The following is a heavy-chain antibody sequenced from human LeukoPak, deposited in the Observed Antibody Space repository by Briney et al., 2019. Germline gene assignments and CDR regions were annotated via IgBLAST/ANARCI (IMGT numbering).Heavy chain of an antibody. V-gene: IGHV4-34*01. Sequence: PSETLSLTCAVYGGSFSGYYWSWIRQSPGKGLEWIGEINHSGSTNYSPSLKSRVTISVDTSKNQFSLKLSSVTAADTAVYYCARDQDWSGLRSEAPLDPWGQGTLVTVSS. CDR3: ARDQDWSGLRSEAPLDP. CDR2: INHSGST. D-gene: IGHD3-3*01. J-gene: IGHJ5*02. CDR1: GGSFSGYY.